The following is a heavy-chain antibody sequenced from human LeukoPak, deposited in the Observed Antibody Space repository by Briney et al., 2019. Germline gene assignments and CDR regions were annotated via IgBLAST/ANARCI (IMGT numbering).Heavy chain of an antibody. V-gene: IGHV4-59*01. CDR3: ARMTTVTTGADY. J-gene: IGHJ4*02. Sequence: SETLSLTCTVSGGSISSYYWSWIRQPPGKGLEWIGYIYYSGSTNYNPSLKGRVTISVDTSKNQFSLKLSSVTAADTAVYYCARMTTVTTGADYWGQGTLVTVSS. CDR1: GGSISSYY. D-gene: IGHD4-17*01. CDR2: IYYSGST.